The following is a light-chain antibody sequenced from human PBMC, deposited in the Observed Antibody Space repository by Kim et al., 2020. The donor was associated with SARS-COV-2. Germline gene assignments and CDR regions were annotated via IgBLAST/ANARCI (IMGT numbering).Light chain of an antibody. V-gene: IGLV9-49*01. CDR2: VGTGGIVG. Sequence: VLTQPPSASASLGASVTLTCTLSSGYSNYKVDWYQQRPGKGPRFVMRVGTGGIVGSKGDGIPDRFSVLGSGLNRYLTIKNIQEEDESDYHCGADHGSGSNFVSQVVFGGGTQLTVL. J-gene: IGLJ2*01. CDR1: SGYSNYK. CDR3: GADHGSGSNFVSQVV.